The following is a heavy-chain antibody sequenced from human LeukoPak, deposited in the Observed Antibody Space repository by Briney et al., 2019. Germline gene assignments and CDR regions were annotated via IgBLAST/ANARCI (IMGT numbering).Heavy chain of an antibody. CDR3: VRDRSGTYYSFDV. CDR2: ISYNGRT. CDR1: GGSIGSSF. J-gene: IGHJ3*01. D-gene: IGHD1-26*01. Sequence: PSETLSPTCSVFGGSIGSSFWNWIRLSPGKGLEWIGYISYNGRTNYSPSLKSRVIISIDTSKNQLSLNLTSVTAADTALYYCVRDRSGTYYSFDVWGQGTMVSVSS. V-gene: IGHV4-59*13.